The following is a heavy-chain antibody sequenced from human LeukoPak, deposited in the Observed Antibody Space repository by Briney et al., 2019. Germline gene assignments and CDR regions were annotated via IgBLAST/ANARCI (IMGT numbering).Heavy chain of an antibody. V-gene: IGHV3-74*01. Sequence: GGSLRLSCAASGFTFSKYWMHWVRQAPGKGLVWLSRINNDATSTTYTDSVKGRFTISRDNAESTLFLQMNSLRVDDTAVYYCARVTSSLKALDYWGQGTLVTVSS. J-gene: IGHJ4*02. D-gene: IGHD6-6*01. CDR1: GFTFSKYW. CDR2: INNDATST. CDR3: ARVTSSLKALDY.